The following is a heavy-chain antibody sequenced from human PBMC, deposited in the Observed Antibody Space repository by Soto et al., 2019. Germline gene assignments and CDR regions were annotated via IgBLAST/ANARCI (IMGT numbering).Heavy chain of an antibody. V-gene: IGHV1-69*13. J-gene: IGHJ6*02. D-gene: IGHD5-18*01. CDR3: ARDKVRMVTGLDYYYYGMDV. Sequence: SVKVSCKASGGTFSSYAISWVRQAPGQGLEWMGGIIPIFGTANYAQKFQGRVTITADESTSTAYMELSSLRSEDTAVYYCARDKVRMVTGLDYYYYGMDVWGQGTTVTV. CDR2: IIPIFGTA. CDR1: GGTFSSYA.